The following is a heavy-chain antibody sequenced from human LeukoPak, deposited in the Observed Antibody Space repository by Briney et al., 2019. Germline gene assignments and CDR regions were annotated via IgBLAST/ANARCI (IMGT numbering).Heavy chain of an antibody. CDR3: ARSDGDYFPTDY. J-gene: IGHJ4*02. D-gene: IGHD4-17*01. CDR1: GGTFSSYA. Sequence: ASVKVSCKASGGTFSSYAISWVRQAPGQGLEWMGWINPNSGGTNYAQKFQGRVTMTRDTSISTAYMELSRLRSDDTAVYYCARSDGDYFPTDYWGQGTLVTVSS. CDR2: INPNSGGT. V-gene: IGHV1-2*02.